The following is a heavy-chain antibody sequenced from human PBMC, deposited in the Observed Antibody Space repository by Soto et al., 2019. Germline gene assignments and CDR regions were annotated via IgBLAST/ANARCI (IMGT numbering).Heavy chain of an antibody. V-gene: IGHV3-11*04. CDR3: ARVNKGEGAAATNWGFDP. J-gene: IGHJ5*02. D-gene: IGHD6-13*01. CDR1: GFTFSDYY. CDR2: ISSSGSTI. Sequence: GGSLRLSCAASGFTFSDYYMSWIRQAPGKGLEWVSYISSSGSTIYYADSVKGRFTISRDNAKNSLYLQMNSLRDEDTAMYYCARVNKGEGAAATNWGFDPWGQGTLVTVSS.